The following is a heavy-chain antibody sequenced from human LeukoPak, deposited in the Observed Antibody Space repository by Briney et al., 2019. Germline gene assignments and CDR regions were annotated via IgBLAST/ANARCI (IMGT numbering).Heavy chain of an antibody. CDR3: TKGSVLTIFGMAWHAFDI. V-gene: IGHV3-23*01. D-gene: IGHD3-3*01. Sequence: GGSPRLSCAAPGFSLNTTYMTWGREAPGKGVEWGSVISGSGDSTYYADSVKGGFTISRDNSKNTLYLKMNSLRAEDTAIYYCTKGSVLTIFGMAWHAFDIWGQGTMVTVSP. J-gene: IGHJ3*02. CDR2: ISGSGDST. CDR1: GFSLNTTY.